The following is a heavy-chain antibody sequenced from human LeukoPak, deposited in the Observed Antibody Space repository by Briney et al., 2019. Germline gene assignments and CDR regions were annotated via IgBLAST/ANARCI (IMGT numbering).Heavy chain of an antibody. CDR1: GGSISSSSYY. J-gene: IGHJ4*02. CDR2: IYYSGST. V-gene: IGHV4-39*01. Sequence: PSETLSLTCIVSGGSISSSSYYWGWIRQPPGKGLEWIGSIYYSGSTYYNPSLKSRVTISVDTSKNQFSLKLSSVTAADTAVYYCATSGRRYYYDSSGYLDYWGQGTLVTVSS. CDR3: ATSGRRYYYDSSGYLDY. D-gene: IGHD3-22*01.